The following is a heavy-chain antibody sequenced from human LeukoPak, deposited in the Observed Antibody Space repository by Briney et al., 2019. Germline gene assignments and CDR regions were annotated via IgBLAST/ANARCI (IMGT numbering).Heavy chain of an antibody. CDR1: EYSFATYW. V-gene: IGHV5-51*01. J-gene: IGHJ4*02. CDR2: IFPGDSDT. CDR3: ARRHDTSGTFAY. Sequence: GESLKISCKGSEYSFATYWIGWVRQMPGKDLEWMGIIFPGDSDTRYSPSFQGQVTISADKSISTAYLQWSSLKASDTAMYYCARRHDTSGTFAYWGQGTLVTVSS. D-gene: IGHD3-10*01.